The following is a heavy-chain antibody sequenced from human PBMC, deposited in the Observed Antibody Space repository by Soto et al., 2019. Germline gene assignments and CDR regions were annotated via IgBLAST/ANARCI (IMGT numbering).Heavy chain of an antibody. CDR1: GGSISGYY. V-gene: IGHV4-59*12. Sequence: SETLSLTCTVSGGSISGYYWSWIRQPPGKGLEWIGYIYYSGSTNYNPSLKSRVTISVDTSKNQFSLKLSSVTAADTAVYYCARERLVKWFDPWGQGTLVTVSS. CDR2: IYYSGST. D-gene: IGHD3-9*01. CDR3: ARERLVKWFDP. J-gene: IGHJ5*02.